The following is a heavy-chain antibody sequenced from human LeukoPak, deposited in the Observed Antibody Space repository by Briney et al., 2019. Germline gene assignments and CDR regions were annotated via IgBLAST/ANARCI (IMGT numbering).Heavy chain of an antibody. V-gene: IGHV3-74*01. D-gene: IGHD3-10*01. Sequence: GGSLRLSCAASRFIFSTYWMHWVRQAPGKGLVWVSRINSDGSRTNYADSVKGRFTISRDNAKNTLYLQMNSLRAEDTAIYYCARDVGEYQILGFDYWGQGTLATVSS. CDR3: ARDVGEYQILGFDY. CDR1: RFIFSTYW. J-gene: IGHJ4*02. CDR2: INSDGSRT.